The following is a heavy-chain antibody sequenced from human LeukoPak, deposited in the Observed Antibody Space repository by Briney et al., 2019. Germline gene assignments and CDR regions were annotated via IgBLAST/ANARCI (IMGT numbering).Heavy chain of an antibody. J-gene: IGHJ4*02. Sequence: SETLSLTCAVYGVSFSGYYWSWIRQPPGKGLEWIGEINHSGSTNYNPSLKSRVTISVDTSKNQFSPKLSSVTAADTAVYYCTRRGGQWLVRGLFDYWGQGTLVTVSS. CDR1: GVSFSGYY. V-gene: IGHV4-34*01. D-gene: IGHD6-19*01. CDR2: INHSGST. CDR3: TRRGGQWLVRGLFDY.